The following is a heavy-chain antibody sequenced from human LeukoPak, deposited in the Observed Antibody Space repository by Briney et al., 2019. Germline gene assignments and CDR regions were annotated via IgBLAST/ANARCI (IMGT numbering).Heavy chain of an antibody. Sequence: GGSLRLSCAASGFTFDDYAMHWVRHAPGKGLEWVSLISGDGGSTYYADSVKGRFTISRDNSKNSLYLQMNSLRTEDTALYYCAKAELSRDYYDSSGYSAILSLFDYWGQGTLVTVSS. CDR1: GFTFDDYA. J-gene: IGHJ4*02. CDR2: ISGDGGST. D-gene: IGHD3-22*01. CDR3: AKAELSRDYYDSSGYSAILSLFDY. V-gene: IGHV3-43*02.